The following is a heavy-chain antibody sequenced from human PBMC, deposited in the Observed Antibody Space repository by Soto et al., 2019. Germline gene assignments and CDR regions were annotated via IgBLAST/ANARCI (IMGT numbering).Heavy chain of an antibody. CDR3: ARSITIFGVVDYYYGMDV. D-gene: IGHD3-3*01. J-gene: IGHJ6*02. CDR2: INAGNGNT. Sequence: QVPLVQSGAEVKKPGASVKVSCKASGYTFTSYAMHWVRQAPGQRLEWMGWINAGNGNTKYSQKFQGRVTITRDTSASTAYMELSSLRSEDTAVYYCARSITIFGVVDYYYGMDVWGQGTTVTVSS. CDR1: GYTFTSYA. V-gene: IGHV1-3*01.